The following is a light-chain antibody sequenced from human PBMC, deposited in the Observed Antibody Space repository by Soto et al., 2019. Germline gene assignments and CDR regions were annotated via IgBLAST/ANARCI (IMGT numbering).Light chain of an antibody. CDR1: SSDVGGYNY. J-gene: IGLJ2*01. V-gene: IGLV2-14*01. CDR2: DVT. CDR3: SSYTSSSTLVL. Sequence: QSVLTQPASVSGSPGQSITISCTGTSSDVGGYNYVSWYQQHPGKAPKLMIYDVTYRPSGVSNRFSGSKSGNAASLTISGLQAEDEADYYCSSYTSSSTLVLLGGGTKVTVL.